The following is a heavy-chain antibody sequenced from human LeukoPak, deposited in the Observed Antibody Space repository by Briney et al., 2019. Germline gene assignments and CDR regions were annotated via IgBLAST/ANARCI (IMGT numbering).Heavy chain of an antibody. V-gene: IGHV3-7*04. CDR3: ARDQWRLFDY. Sequence: PGGSLRLSCEASGFTFSNYWMTGVRRVPGKGLEWVASIKEDGSDIYYVDSVKGRFTISRDNTRSSLFLQMSTLRGNDTAVYYCARDQWRLFDYWGQGTLVTFSS. CDR2: IKEDGSDI. CDR1: GFTFSNYW. J-gene: IGHJ4*02. D-gene: IGHD2-21*02.